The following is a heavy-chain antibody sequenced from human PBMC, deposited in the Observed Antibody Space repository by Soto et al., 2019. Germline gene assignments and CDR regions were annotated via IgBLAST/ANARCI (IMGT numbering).Heavy chain of an antibody. CDR3: ARVRPVFGDFWSGWSFRAFDI. V-gene: IGHV4-59*01. CDR1: GGSISSYY. Sequence: SETLSLTCTVSGGSISSYYWSWIRQPPGKGLEWIGYIYYSGSTNYNPSLKSRVTISGDTSKNQFSLKLSSVTAADTAVYYCARVRPVFGDFWSGWSFRAFDIWGQGTMVTVSS. D-gene: IGHD3-3*01. J-gene: IGHJ3*02. CDR2: IYYSGST.